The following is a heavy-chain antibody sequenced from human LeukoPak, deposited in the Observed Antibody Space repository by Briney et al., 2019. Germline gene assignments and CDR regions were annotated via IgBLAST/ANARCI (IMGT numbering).Heavy chain of an antibody. V-gene: IGHV3-53*01. J-gene: IGHJ4*02. D-gene: IGHD4-17*01. Sequence: GGSLRLSCAVSGFTVSSNYMSWVRQAPGKGLEWVSLFYSVGSTYYADSVKGRFTISRDNSKNTLYLQMNSLRAEDTAVYYCARGLDYGDYFDYWGQGTLVTVSS. CDR1: GFTVSSNY. CDR3: ARGLDYGDYFDY. CDR2: FYSVGST.